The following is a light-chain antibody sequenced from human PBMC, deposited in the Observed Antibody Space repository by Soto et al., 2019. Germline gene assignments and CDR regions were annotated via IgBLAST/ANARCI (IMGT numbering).Light chain of an antibody. V-gene: IGKV3-15*01. CDR3: QQYNNWLSWT. CDR1: QSVGSS. Sequence: EIVMTQSPATLSVSLGERATLSCRASQSVGSSLAWYQQKPGQAPRLLIYGTSTRATGIPARFSGSGSGTEFNLIISSLQSEDFAVYYCQQYNNWLSWTFGQGTKVEIK. CDR2: GTS. J-gene: IGKJ1*01.